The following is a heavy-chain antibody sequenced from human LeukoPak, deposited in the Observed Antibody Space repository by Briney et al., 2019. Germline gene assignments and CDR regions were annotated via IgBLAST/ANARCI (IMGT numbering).Heavy chain of an antibody. CDR3: VKASCVSNADAVL. CDR1: GFTFINYA. Sequence: PGGSLRLSCVASGFTFINYAMSWVRQAPGRGLEWVSSLRGDGETFYADSAKGRFTLSRDESRNMVFLQLHSLRVEDTAVYFCVKASCVSNADAVLWGQGTLVTVSS. J-gene: IGHJ4*02. D-gene: IGHD1-1*01. V-gene: IGHV3-23*01. CDR2: LRGDGET.